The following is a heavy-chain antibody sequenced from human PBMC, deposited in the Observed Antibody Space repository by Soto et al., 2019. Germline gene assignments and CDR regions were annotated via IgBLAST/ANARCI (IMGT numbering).Heavy chain of an antibody. V-gene: IGHV1-18*01. CDR2: ISVFNGDT. CDR1: GYTSSSYG. J-gene: IGHJ6*02. CDR3: ATKDDHKDDQPYYYGMDV. D-gene: IGHD3-16*01. Sequence: ASVKVSCKALGYTSSSYGINWVRQAPGQGLEWMGWISVFNGDTKYAQKFQGRVAITKDPGTSTAHMELRSLRSDDAAVYFCATKDDHKDDQPYYYGMDVWGQGTTVTSP.